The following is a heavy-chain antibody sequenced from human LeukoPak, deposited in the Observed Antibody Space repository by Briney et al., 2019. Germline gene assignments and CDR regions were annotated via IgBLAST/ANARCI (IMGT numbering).Heavy chain of an antibody. CDR2: IFYSGST. J-gene: IGHJ5*02. CDR3: AREGRVAAGATSWFDP. D-gene: IGHD6-13*01. Sequence: PSQTLSLTCNVSGGSISSGGYYWSWIRQPPGKGLEWIGYIFYSGSTYYNPSLKSRVTISVDTSNNQFSLKLSSVTAADTAVYYCAREGRVAAGATSWFDPWGQGTLVTVSS. V-gene: IGHV4-31*03. CDR1: GGSISSGGYY.